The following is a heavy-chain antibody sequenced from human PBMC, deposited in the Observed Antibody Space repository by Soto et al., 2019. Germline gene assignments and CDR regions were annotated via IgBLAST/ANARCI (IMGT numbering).Heavy chain of an antibody. CDR1: GYTFTGYY. CDR2: INPNSGGT. D-gene: IGHD6-6*01. CDR3: ARDAIAARSYYYYYGMDV. J-gene: IGHJ6*02. V-gene: IGHV1-2*04. Sequence: ASVKVSCKASGYTFTGYYMHWVRQAPGQGLEWMGWINPNSGGTNYAQKFQGWVTMTRDTSISTAYMELSRLRSDDTAVYYCARDAIAARSYYYYYGMDVWGQGTTVTVSS.